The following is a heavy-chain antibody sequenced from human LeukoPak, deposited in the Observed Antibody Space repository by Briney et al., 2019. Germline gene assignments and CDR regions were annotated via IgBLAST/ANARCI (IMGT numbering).Heavy chain of an antibody. Sequence: GGSLRLSCAASGFTFSSYWMHWVRQAPGKGLVWVSRMNSDGSSTGYADSVKGRFTISRDNAKNTLYLQMNSLRAEDTAVYYCARDFRKLVGATGAADYWGQGTLVTVSS. V-gene: IGHV3-74*01. J-gene: IGHJ4*02. CDR3: ARDFRKLVGATGAADY. D-gene: IGHD1-26*01. CDR1: GFTFSSYW. CDR2: MNSDGSST.